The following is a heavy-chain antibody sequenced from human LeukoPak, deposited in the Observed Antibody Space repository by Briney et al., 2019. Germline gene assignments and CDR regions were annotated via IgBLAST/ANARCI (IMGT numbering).Heavy chain of an antibody. CDR3: ARTQSQSGSYRYYFAY. V-gene: IGHV4-61*08. CDR1: GASVGSAGYY. CDR2: FYYIDNT. D-gene: IGHD1-26*01. J-gene: IGHJ4*02. Sequence: PSETLSLTCTVSGASVGSAGYYWSWIRQPPGGGLEWIGFFYYIDNTNYNPSLKSRVTMSVNPSKNQFSLNLHSVTAADTAMYYCARTQSQSGSYRYYFAYWGQGTLVTVSS.